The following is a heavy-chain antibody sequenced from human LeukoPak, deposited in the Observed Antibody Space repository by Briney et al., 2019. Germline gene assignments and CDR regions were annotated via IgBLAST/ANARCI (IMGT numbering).Heavy chain of an antibody. CDR3: ARGLYSSSWFDP. V-gene: IGHV1-69*01. J-gene: IGHJ5*02. Sequence: SVKVSCKASRGTFSSYAISWVRQAPGQGLEWMGGIIPIFGTANYAQKFQGRVTITADESTSTAYMELSSLRSEDTAVYYCARGLYSSSWFDPWGQGTLVTVSS. D-gene: IGHD6-13*01. CDR2: IIPIFGTA. CDR1: RGTFSSYA.